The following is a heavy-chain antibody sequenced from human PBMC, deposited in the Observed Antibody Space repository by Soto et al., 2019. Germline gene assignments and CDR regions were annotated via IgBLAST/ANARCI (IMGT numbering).Heavy chain of an antibody. Sequence: SVKVSCKASGGTFSSYAISWVRQAPGQGLEWMGGIIPIFGTANYAQKFQGRVTITADESTSTAYMELSSLRSEDTAVYYCARGQNYYDRETFDYWGQGTLVTVSS. V-gene: IGHV1-69*13. D-gene: IGHD3-22*01. CDR1: GGTFSSYA. J-gene: IGHJ4*02. CDR2: IIPIFGTA. CDR3: ARGQNYYDRETFDY.